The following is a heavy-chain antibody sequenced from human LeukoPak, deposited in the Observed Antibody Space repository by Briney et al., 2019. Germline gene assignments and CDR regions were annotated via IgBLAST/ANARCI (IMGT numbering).Heavy chain of an antibody. Sequence: ASVKVSCKASGGTFSSYAISWVRQAPGQGLEWMGGIIPIFGTANYAQKFQGRVTITADESTSTAYMELSNLRSEDTAVYYCARDPAYYDFWSAGGDAFDIWGQGTMVTVSS. J-gene: IGHJ3*02. CDR3: ARDPAYYDFWSAGGDAFDI. D-gene: IGHD3-3*01. CDR1: GGTFSSYA. CDR2: IIPIFGTA. V-gene: IGHV1-69*13.